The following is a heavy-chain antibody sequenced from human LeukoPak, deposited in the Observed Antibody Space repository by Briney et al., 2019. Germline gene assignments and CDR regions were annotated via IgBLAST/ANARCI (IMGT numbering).Heavy chain of an antibody. J-gene: IGHJ4*02. Sequence: GGSLRLSCAASGFTFSSYWTHWVRQAPGKGLEWVGNIKQDGSEKYYVDSVKGRFTISRDNAKNSLYLQMNSLRAEDTAVYYCAREAYCSSTGCKKAPPFDYWGQGALVTVSS. V-gene: IGHV3-7*01. CDR3: AREAYCSSTGCKKAPPFDY. D-gene: IGHD2-2*01. CDR1: GFTFSSYW. CDR2: IKQDGSEK.